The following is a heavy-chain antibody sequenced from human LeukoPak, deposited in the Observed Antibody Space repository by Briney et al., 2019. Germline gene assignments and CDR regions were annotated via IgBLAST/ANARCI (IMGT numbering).Heavy chain of an antibody. CDR1: GFTFGDYA. V-gene: IGHV3-49*03. CDR2: IRSKAYGGTT. CDR3: TSPYYSSGYYPGGGDY. D-gene: IGHD3-22*01. J-gene: IGHJ4*02. Sequence: GGSLRLSCTASGFTFGDYAMSWFRQAPGKGLEWVGFIRSKAYGGTTEYAASVKGRFTISRDDSKSIAYLQMNSLKTEDTAVYYCTSPYYSSGYYPGGGDYWGQGTLVTVSS.